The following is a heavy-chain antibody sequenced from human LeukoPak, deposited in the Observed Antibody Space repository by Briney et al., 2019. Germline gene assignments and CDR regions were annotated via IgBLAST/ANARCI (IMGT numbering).Heavy chain of an antibody. V-gene: IGHV3-21*01. CDR3: ARDLHSGEVDI. J-gene: IGHJ3*02. CDR2: ISSSSTYI. Sequence: GGSLRLSCAASGFTFSIYTMNWVRQAPGKGLEWVSSISSSSTYIYYADSVKGRFTISRDNAKNSLYLQMNSLRAEDTAVYYSARDLHSGEVDIWGQGTMVTVSS. D-gene: IGHD7-27*01. CDR1: GFTFSIYT.